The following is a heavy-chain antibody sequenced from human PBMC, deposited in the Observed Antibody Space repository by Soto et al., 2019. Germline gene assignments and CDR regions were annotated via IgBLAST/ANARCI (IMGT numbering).Heavy chain of an antibody. CDR3: ARGLSVALFDN. CDR2: IYYSGST. J-gene: IGHJ4*02. Sequence: QVQLQESGPGLVKPSQTLSLTCTVSGGSISTGGYYWTWIRQHPGKGLEWIGYIYYSGSTYYNPTLKSRVTISVDTSRNQFSLKLSSVTAAETAVYYCARGLSVALFDNWGQGTLVTASS. D-gene: IGHD2-15*01. V-gene: IGHV4-31*03. CDR1: GGSISTGGYY.